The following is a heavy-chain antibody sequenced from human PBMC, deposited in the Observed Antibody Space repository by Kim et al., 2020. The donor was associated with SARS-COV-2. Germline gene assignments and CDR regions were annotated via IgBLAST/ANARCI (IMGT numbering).Heavy chain of an antibody. V-gene: IGHV3-23*01. Sequence: GGSLRLSCAASGFTFSSYAMSWVRQAPGKGLEWVSAISGSGGSTYYADSVKGRFTISRDNSKNTLYLQMNSLRAEDTAVYYCAKDCKGRITMVRGVVGGMDVWGQGTTVTVSS. CDR3: AKDCKGRITMVRGVVGGMDV. D-gene: IGHD3-10*01. CDR1: GFTFSSYA. J-gene: IGHJ6*02. CDR2: ISGSGGST.